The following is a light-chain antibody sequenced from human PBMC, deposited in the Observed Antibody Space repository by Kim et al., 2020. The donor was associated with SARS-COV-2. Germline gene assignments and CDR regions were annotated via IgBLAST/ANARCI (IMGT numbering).Light chain of an antibody. J-gene: IGLJ3*02. CDR2: QNY. Sequence: SYELTQPPSVSVSPGQTATFTCSGDNLGDKYICWYQQKSGQSPVLVIYQNYKRPSGIPERFSGSNSGNTATLTIRGTQAMDEADYYCQAWDFNRVFGRGTHLTV. V-gene: IGLV3-1*01. CDR1: NLGDKY. CDR3: QAWDFNRV.